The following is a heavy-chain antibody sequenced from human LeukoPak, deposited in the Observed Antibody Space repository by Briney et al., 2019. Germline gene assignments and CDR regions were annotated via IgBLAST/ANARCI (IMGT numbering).Heavy chain of an antibody. D-gene: IGHD3-16*02. V-gene: IGHV3-30*18. J-gene: IGHJ4*02. CDR1: GFTFSSYG. CDR2: ISYDGSDK. CDR3: ANALDY. Sequence: PGGPLRLSCAASGFTFSSYGMHWVRQAPGKGLEWVAVISYDGSDKYYADSVKGRFTISRDNSKNTLYLQMNSLRAEDTAVYYCANALDYWGQGTLVTVSS.